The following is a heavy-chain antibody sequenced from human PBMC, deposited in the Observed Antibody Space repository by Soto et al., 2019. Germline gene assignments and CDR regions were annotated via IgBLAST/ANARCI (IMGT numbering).Heavy chain of an antibody. CDR1: GYTFTSYA. V-gene: IGHV1-3*01. CDR2: INAGNGNT. CDR3: AKSATVPAAIAY. Sequence: ASVKVSCKASGYTFTSYAMHWVRQAPGQRLEWMGWINAGNGNTKYSQKFQGRVTITSDTSASTAYMELSSLRSEDTAVYYCAKSATVPAAIAYWGQGTLVTVSS. D-gene: IGHD2-2*02. J-gene: IGHJ4*02.